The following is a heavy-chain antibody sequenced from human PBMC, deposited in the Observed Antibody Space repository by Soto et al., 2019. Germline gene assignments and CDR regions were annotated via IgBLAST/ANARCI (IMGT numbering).Heavy chain of an antibody. V-gene: IGHV3-21*01. CDR2: MSRSSRYI. CDR1: GFTFNSDS. CDR3: AREGGVAATLAKLFDY. J-gene: IGHJ4*02. Sequence: PGGSLRLSCAASGFTFNSDSMNWVRQAPGKGQEWVSSMSRSSRYIYYADSVQSRFTISRANAKNSVYLQMNSLTAEDTAVYYFAREGGVAATLAKLFDYGGQGTLVTLSS. D-gene: IGHD2-15*01.